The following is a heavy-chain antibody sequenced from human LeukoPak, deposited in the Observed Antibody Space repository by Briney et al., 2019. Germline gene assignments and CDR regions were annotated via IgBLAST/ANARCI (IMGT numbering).Heavy chain of an antibody. Sequence: TGGSLRLSCAASGFTVSSNYMSWVRQAPGKGLEWVSVIYSGGSTYYADSVKGRFTISRDNSKNTLYLQMNSLRAEDTAVYYRARDFMVRGVIGYWGQGTLVTVSS. V-gene: IGHV3-53*01. J-gene: IGHJ4*02. CDR3: ARDFMVRGVIGY. CDR1: GFTVSSNY. D-gene: IGHD3-10*01. CDR2: IYSGGST.